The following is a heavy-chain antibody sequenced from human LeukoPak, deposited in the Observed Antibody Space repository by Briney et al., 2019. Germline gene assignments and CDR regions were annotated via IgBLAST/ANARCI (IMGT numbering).Heavy chain of an antibody. Sequence: GGSLKLSCAASGFTFSSYAMSWVRQAPGKGLEWVSSISSSSSYIYYADSVKGRFTISRDNAKNTLYLQMNSLRAEDTAVYYCARDPTLDYWGQGTLVTVSS. CDR3: ARDPTLDY. CDR1: GFTFSSYA. J-gene: IGHJ4*02. CDR2: ISSSSSYI. V-gene: IGHV3-21*01.